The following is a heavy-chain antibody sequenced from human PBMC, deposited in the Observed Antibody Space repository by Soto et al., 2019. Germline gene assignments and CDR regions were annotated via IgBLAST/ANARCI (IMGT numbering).Heavy chain of an antibody. CDR1: GYTFTSYG. D-gene: IGHD4-17*01. J-gene: IGHJ4*02. CDR3: ASAMTTVNPYDD. Sequence: QVQLVQSGAEVKNPGASVKVSCKASGYTFTSYGISWVRPAPGQGPEWMGWISAYNGNTNYAQKLHGRVTMTTDTATSTAYLELRSRRSDDTAVYDFASAMTTVNPYDDWAQGTLVTVSS. V-gene: IGHV1-18*01. CDR2: ISAYNGNT.